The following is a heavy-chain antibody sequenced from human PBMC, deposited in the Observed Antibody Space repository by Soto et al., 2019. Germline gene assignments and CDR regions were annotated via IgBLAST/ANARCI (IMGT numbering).Heavy chain of an antibody. CDR1: GFTFSSYA. D-gene: IGHD3-3*01. CDR2: ISGSGGST. Sequence: EVQLLESGGGLVQPGGSLRLSCAASGFTFSSYAMSWVRQAPGKGLEWVSAISGSGGSTYYADSVKGRFTISRDNSKNTLYLQMNSLRAEDTAVYYCGRSDFWSGYYYYYYYGMDVWGQGTTVTVSS. V-gene: IGHV3-23*01. CDR3: GRSDFWSGYYYYYYYGMDV. J-gene: IGHJ6*02.